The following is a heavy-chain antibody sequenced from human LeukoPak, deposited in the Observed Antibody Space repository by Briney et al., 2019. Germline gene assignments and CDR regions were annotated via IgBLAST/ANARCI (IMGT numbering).Heavy chain of an antibody. V-gene: IGHV4-59*01. CDR2: IYYPGST. Sequence: PSETLSLTCSVSGDSITTSYWTWIRQSPGKGLEWIGYIYYPGSTLSNPSLKSRLSLSLHTSKNQFSLKLLSVTAADTATYYCARVGGGRMRFRHYMDVWGKGTPVTVSS. J-gene: IGHJ6*03. CDR3: ARVGGGRMRFRHYMDV. D-gene: IGHD3-16*01. CDR1: GDSITTSY.